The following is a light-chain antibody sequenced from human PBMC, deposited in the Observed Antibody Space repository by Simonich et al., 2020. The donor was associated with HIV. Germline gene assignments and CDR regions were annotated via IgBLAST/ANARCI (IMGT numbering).Light chain of an antibody. J-gene: IGKJ1*01. V-gene: IGKV1-5*03. CDR3: QQYNSHFPT. Sequence: DIQMTQSPSTLSASVGDRVTITCRASQSINNWLAWYQQKPGKAPKLLIYKASSLESGVPSTFSGSGSGTGFTLTISSLQPDDFATYYCQQYNSHFPTFGQGTKVEIK. CDR1: QSINNW. CDR2: KAS.